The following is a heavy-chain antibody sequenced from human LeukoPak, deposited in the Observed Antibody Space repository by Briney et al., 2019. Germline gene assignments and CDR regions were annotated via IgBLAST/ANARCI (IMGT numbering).Heavy chain of an antibody. CDR3: VRPRSPASNDGGY. V-gene: IGHV3-23*01. CDR2: ISSTDAGT. J-gene: IGHJ4*02. Sequence: GGSLRLSCAASGFSLSSYAMSWVRQAPGKGLEWVSAISSTDAGTYHADSVRGRFTISRDSSRNTLYLQMNSLRAEDTALYYCVRPRSPASNDGGYWGQGTLVTVSS. D-gene: IGHD1-1*01. CDR1: GFSLSSYA.